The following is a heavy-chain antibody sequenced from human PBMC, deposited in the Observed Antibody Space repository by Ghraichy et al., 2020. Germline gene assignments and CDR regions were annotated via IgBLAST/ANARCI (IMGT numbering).Heavy chain of an antibody. CDR1: GGSFSGYY. J-gene: IGHJ4*02. Sequence: SETLSLTCAVYGGSFSGYYWSWIRQPPGKGLEWIGEINHSGSTNYNPSLKSRVTISVDTSKNQFSLKLSSVTAADTAVYYCARVLLGVVRGVTKFDYWGQETLVTVSS. CDR3: ARVLLGVVRGVTKFDY. D-gene: IGHD3-10*01. CDR2: INHSGST. V-gene: IGHV4-34*01.